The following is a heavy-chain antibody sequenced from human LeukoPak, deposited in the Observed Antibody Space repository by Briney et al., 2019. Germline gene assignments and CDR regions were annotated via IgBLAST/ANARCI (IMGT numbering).Heavy chain of an antibody. Sequence: ASVKVSCKASGYTFTGYYMHWVRQAPGQGLEWMGWINPNSGGTNCAQKFQGRVTMTRDTSISTAYVELSRLRSDDTAVYYCARDKAGITGTTGAFDIWGQGTMVTVSS. V-gene: IGHV1-2*02. CDR1: GYTFTGYY. J-gene: IGHJ3*02. CDR3: ARDKAGITGTTGAFDI. D-gene: IGHD1-20*01. CDR2: INPNSGGT.